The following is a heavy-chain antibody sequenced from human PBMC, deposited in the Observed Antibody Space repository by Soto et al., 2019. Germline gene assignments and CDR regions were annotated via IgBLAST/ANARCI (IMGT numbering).Heavy chain of an antibody. CDR1: GGSFSSYY. J-gene: IGHJ4*02. Sequence: SETLSLTCTIYGGSFSSYYWSWIRQPPGKGLEWIGEINDSGSTNYNPSLKSRVTISVHTSKNQFSLRLSSVTDTDTAIYYCARLSHPRYYCDYWGQGTLVTV. D-gene: IGHD3-16*01. V-gene: IGHV4-34*01. CDR3: ARLSHPRYYCDY. CDR2: INDSGST.